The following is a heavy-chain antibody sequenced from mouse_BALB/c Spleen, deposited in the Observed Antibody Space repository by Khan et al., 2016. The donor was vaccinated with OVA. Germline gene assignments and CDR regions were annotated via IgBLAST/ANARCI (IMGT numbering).Heavy chain of an antibody. CDR3: VRGYYGDPFAY. Sequence: EVELVESGGGLVKPGGSLKLSCAASGFTFSDYYMYWVRQTPDERLEWVATISDGVSYIYYGDNVRGRFTIYRENAKNNLSLQMSSMKSEDSSMYYCVRGYYGDPFAYWGQGTLVTVSA. D-gene: IGHD2-13*01. V-gene: IGHV5-4*02. CDR2: ISDGVSYI. CDR1: GFTFSDYY. J-gene: IGHJ3*01.